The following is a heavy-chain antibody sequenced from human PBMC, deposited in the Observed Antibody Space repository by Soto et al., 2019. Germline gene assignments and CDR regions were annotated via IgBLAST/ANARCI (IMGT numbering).Heavy chain of an antibody. J-gene: IGHJ4*02. CDR2: IKRDGSEK. V-gene: IGHV3-7*03. CDR1: GFTFGSNW. CDR3: ASLEWESTGYADY. D-gene: IGHD3-3*01. Sequence: EVQLVESGGGLVQPGGSLSLSCAASGFTFGSNWMSWVRQAPGKGLEWVAKIKRDGSEKYYVDSVKGRFTISRDNAKNTLYLQMNSLRADDTAVYYCASLEWESTGYADYWGQGTVVTVSS.